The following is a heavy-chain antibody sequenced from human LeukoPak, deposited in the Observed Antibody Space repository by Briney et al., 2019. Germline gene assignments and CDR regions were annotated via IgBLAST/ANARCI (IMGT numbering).Heavy chain of an antibody. D-gene: IGHD2-15*01. CDR1: GFTFSSYS. V-gene: IGHV3-74*01. CDR2: INSDGSST. CDR3: TREAWECSGGSCSSAGFDP. Sequence: GGSLRLSCAASGFTFSSYSMDWVRQAPGKGLVWVSRINSDGSSTSYADSVKGRFTISRDNAKNSLSLQLNSLRVEDTAVYYCTREAWECSGGSCSSAGFDPWGQGTLVTVSS. J-gene: IGHJ5*02.